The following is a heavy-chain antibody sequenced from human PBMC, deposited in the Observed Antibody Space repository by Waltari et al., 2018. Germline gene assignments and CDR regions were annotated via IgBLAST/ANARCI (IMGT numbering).Heavy chain of an antibody. CDR2: IYYSGST. CDR3: ARVLRYFDWLLSGGGYGMDV. J-gene: IGHJ6*02. CDR1: GGSISSYS. D-gene: IGHD3-9*01. V-gene: IGHV4-59*01. Sequence: QVQLQESGPGLVKPSETLSLTCTVSGGSISSYSWSWIRQPPGKGLEWIGYIYYSGSTNYNPSLKSRVTISVDTSKNQFSLKLSSVTAADTAVYYCARVLRYFDWLLSGGGYGMDVWGQGTTVTVSS.